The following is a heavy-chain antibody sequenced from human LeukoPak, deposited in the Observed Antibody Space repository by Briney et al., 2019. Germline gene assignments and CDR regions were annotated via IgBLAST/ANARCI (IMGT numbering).Heavy chain of an antibody. Sequence: PSETLSLTCTVSGGSISSSSYYWGWIRQPPGKGLEWIGIIYYTGSTYYNPSLKSRVTISVDTSKNQFSLQLNSVTPEDTAVYYCARVGQLDNSGYYYYMDVWGKGTTVTVSS. CDR3: ARVGQLDNSGYYYYMDV. D-gene: IGHD6-6*01. V-gene: IGHV4-39*01. CDR1: GGSISSSSYY. CDR2: IYYTGST. J-gene: IGHJ6*03.